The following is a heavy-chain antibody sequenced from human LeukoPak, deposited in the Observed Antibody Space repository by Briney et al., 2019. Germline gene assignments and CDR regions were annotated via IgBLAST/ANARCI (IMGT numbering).Heavy chain of an antibody. Sequence: PGGSLRLSCAASGFSFSTYAMGWVRQAPGKGLEWVSIISDNGVYAYYADSVKGRFTISRDISKDTLYLQMNSLRAEDTAVYYCSKRDIVAGVVDRWGQGALVTVSS. J-gene: IGHJ4*02. CDR1: GFSFSTYA. CDR3: SKRDIVAGVVDR. D-gene: IGHD5-12*01. CDR2: ISDNGVYA. V-gene: IGHV3-23*01.